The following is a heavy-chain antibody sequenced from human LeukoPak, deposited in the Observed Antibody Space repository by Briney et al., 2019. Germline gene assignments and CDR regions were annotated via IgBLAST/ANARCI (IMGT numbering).Heavy chain of an antibody. V-gene: IGHV3-7*01. J-gene: IGHJ4*02. Sequence: GGSLRLSCAASGLTFSSHWMSWVRQAPGKGLEWVANINQDGSEKYYVDSVKGRFIISRDNAKNSLHLQMNSLRAEDTAAYYCARDHTAAGIIFDYWGQGALVTVSS. CDR2: INQDGSEK. D-gene: IGHD5-18*01. CDR1: GLTFSSHW. CDR3: ARDHTAAGIIFDY.